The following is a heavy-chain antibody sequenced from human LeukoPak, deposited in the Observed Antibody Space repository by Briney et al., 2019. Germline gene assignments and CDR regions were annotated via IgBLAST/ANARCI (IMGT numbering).Heavy chain of an antibody. CDR1: GGSISSYY. Sequence: PSETLSLTCTVSGGSISSYYWSWLRQPPGKGLEWIGYIYYSGSTNYNPSLKSRVTISVDTSKNQFSLKLSSVTAADTAVYYCARVLPDSSGYSPNWFDPWGQGTLVTVSS. CDR3: ARVLPDSSGYSPNWFDP. V-gene: IGHV4-59*01. J-gene: IGHJ5*02. D-gene: IGHD3-22*01. CDR2: IYYSGST.